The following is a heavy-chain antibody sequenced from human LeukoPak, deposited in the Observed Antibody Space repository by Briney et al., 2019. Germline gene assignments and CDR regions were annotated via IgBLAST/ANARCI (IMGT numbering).Heavy chain of an antibody. CDR1: GGPISSDY. Sequence: PSETLSLTCTVSGGPISSDYWSWIRQPPGKGLEWIGYIYYIGSTNYNPSLKSRITISVDTSKSHFSLKLSSVTAADTAVYYCARVVGATGSSDYWGQGTLVTVSS. CDR3: ARVVGATGSSDY. CDR2: IYYIGST. V-gene: IGHV4-59*01. J-gene: IGHJ4*02. D-gene: IGHD1-26*01.